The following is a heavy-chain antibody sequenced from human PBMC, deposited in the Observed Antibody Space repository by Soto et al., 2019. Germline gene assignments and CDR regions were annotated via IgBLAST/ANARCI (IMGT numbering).Heavy chain of an antibody. V-gene: IGHV3-33*01. CDR2: IWHDGSNK. J-gene: IGHJ4*02. Sequence: QVQLVESGGGVVQPGRSLRLSCAASGFTFSNYGMHWVRQAPGKGLEWVAVIWHDGSNKYYADSVKGRFTISRDNSKNTLYTQKNSRRAEETGVYSGARDLEGRLDCWGQGTLGTVAS. CDR3: ARDLEGRLDC. D-gene: IGHD1-1*01. CDR1: GFTFSNYG.